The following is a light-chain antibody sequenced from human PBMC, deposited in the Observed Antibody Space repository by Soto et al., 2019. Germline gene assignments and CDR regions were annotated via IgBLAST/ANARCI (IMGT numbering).Light chain of an antibody. V-gene: IGLV2-23*01. Sequence: QPASVSGSPGQSITISCTGTSSDVGSYNLVSWYQQHPGKAPKLMIYEGSKRPSGVSNRFSGSKSGNTASLTISGLQAEDEADYYCCSYAGSSTPYVFGTGTQLTVL. CDR2: EGS. J-gene: IGLJ1*01. CDR3: CSYAGSSTPYV. CDR1: SSDVGSYNL.